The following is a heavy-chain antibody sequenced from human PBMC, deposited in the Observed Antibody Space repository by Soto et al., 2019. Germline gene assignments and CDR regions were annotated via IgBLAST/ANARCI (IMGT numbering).Heavy chain of an antibody. V-gene: IGHV4-39*01. CDR2: IYYSGST. CDR1: GGSISSSSYY. CDR3: ARKLYGDYVVRFDP. J-gene: IGHJ5*02. Sequence: PSETLSLTCTVSGGSISSSSYYWGWIRQPPGKGLEWIGSIYYSGSTYYNPSLKSRVTISVDTSKNQFSLKLSSVTAADTAVYYCARKLYGDYVVRFDPWGQGTLVTVSS. D-gene: IGHD4-17*01.